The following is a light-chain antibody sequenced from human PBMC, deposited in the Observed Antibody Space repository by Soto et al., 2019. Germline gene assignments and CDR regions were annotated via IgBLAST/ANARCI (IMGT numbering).Light chain of an antibody. CDR1: QGIAND. CDR3: LQHNSYPLT. Sequence: DIQMTQSPSSLSASVGDRVTFTCRASQGIANDLAWYQQKPTKAPKRLIYAASSLQSGVPSRFSGSGAGTEIPPHIRRPQPEDFGTYYCLQHNSYPLTFGGGTTVEI. CDR2: AAS. V-gene: IGKV1-17*01. J-gene: IGKJ4*01.